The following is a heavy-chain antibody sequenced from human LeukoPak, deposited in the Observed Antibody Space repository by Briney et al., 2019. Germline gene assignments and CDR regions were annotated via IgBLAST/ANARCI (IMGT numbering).Heavy chain of an antibody. J-gene: IGHJ4*02. CDR2: ISYDGSNK. D-gene: IGHD2-21*02. CDR1: GFTFSSYT. Sequence: GGSLRLSCAASGFTFSSYTMNWVRQAPGKGLEWVAVISYDGSNKYYADSVKGRFTISRDNSKNTLYLQMNSLRAEDTAVYYCARGLGVYCGGDCYLGGYWGQGTLVTVSS. CDR3: ARGLGVYCGGDCYLGGY. V-gene: IGHV3-30-3*01.